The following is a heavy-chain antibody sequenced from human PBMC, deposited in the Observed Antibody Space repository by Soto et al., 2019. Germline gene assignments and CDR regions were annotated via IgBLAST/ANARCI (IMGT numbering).Heavy chain of an antibody. J-gene: IGHJ4*02. CDR2: INAGNGNT. CDR1: GYTFTSYA. Sequence: ASVKVSCKASGYTFTSYAMDWVRQAPGQRLEWMGWINAGNGNTKYSQKFQGRVTITRDTSASTAYMELSSLRSEDTAVYYCAWGVGRQQLVFPYYWGQGTLVTVSS. CDR3: AWGVGRQQLVFPYY. D-gene: IGHD6-13*01. V-gene: IGHV1-3*01.